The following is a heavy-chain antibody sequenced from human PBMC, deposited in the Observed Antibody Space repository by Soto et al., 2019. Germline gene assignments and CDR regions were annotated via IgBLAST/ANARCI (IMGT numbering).Heavy chain of an antibody. CDR2: IFHSGST. CDR3: SRVYSGSSSDS. CDR1: GGSIRSNNR. Sequence: QVQLQESGPGLVKPSGTLSLTCAVSGGSIRSNNRWSWVRQPPGKGLEWIGEIFHSGSTTYNPSLKNRVAISVDESTNQFSLKVTSVTAADTAVYYCSRVYSGSSSDSWGQGTLVTVSS. D-gene: IGHD1-26*01. J-gene: IGHJ4*02. V-gene: IGHV4-4*02.